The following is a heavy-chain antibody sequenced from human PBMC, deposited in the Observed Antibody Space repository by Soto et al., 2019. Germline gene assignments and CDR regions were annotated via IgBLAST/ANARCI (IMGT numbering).Heavy chain of an antibody. CDR1: GGSLTDYS. D-gene: IGHD2-21*02. Sequence: SETLSLTCTVSGGSLTDYSWVWIRQPAGKGLEWIGRIFSSGSTNYNPSLKGRITMSLATSKNQFSLKLNSATATDTAVYFCARDQGGAVTADNWFGPCGQGSRGTASS. CDR3: ARDQGGAVTADNWFGP. V-gene: IGHV4-4*07. J-gene: IGHJ5*02. CDR2: IFSSGST.